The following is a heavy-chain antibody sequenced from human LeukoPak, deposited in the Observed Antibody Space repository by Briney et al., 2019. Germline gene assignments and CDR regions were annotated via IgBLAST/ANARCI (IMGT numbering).Heavy chain of an antibody. D-gene: IGHD5-18*01. Sequence: SETLSLTCAVYGGSFSGYYWSWIRQPPGKGLEWIGEINHSGSTNYNPSLKSRVTISVDTSKNQFSLKLSSVTAADTAVYYCARGRRNSYGCSYYYYMDVWGKGTTVTVSS. J-gene: IGHJ6*03. CDR2: INHSGST. CDR1: GGSFSGYY. V-gene: IGHV4-34*01. CDR3: ARGRRNSYGCSYYYYMDV.